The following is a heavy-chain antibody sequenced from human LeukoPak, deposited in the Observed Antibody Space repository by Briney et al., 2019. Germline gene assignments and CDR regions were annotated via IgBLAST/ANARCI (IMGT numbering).Heavy chain of an antibody. CDR3: ASGQIPMPRGY. J-gene: IGHJ4*02. V-gene: IGHV4-34*01. CDR2: INHSGST. CDR1: GGSFSGYY. Sequence: SETLSLTCAVYGGSFSGYYWSWIRQPPGKGLEWIGEINHSGSTNYNPSLKSRVTISVDTSKNQFSLKLSSVTAADTAVYYCASGQIPMPRGYWGQGTLVTVSS. D-gene: IGHD2-2*01.